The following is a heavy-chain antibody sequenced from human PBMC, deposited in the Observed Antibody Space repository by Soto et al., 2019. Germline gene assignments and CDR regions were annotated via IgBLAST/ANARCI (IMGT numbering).Heavy chain of an antibody. V-gene: IGHV3-66*01. CDR2: IYSDGST. Sequence: EVPLVESGGGLVQPGGSLRLSCAASGFTVSSNYMSWVRQAPGKGLEWVSVIYSDGSTYNADSVKGRFTISRDNSKNTLYLQMNSLRAEDTAVYYCASSRYGGNSPEFDYWGQGTLVTVSS. D-gene: IGHD2-21*01. CDR3: ASSRYGGNSPEFDY. J-gene: IGHJ4*02. CDR1: GFTVSSNY.